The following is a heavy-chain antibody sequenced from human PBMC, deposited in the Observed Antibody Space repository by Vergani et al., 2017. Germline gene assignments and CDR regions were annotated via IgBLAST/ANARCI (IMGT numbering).Heavy chain of an antibody. V-gene: IGHV4-34*01. Sequence: QVQLQQWGAGLLKPSETLSLTCAVYGGSFSGYYWSWIRQPPGKGLEWIGEINHSGSTNYNPSLKSRVTISVDTSKNQFSLKLSSVTAADTAVYYCAGGLSLLWFGGYGMDVWGQGTTVTVSS. D-gene: IGHD3-10*01. CDR2: INHSGST. J-gene: IGHJ6*02. CDR3: AGGLSLLWFGGYGMDV. CDR1: GGSFSGYY.